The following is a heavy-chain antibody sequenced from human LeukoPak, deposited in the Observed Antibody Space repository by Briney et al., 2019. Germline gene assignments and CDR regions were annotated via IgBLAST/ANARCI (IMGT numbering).Heavy chain of an antibody. Sequence: PGGSLRLSCSASGFSLSSYAMSLVRQAPGKGLGGVSSSSCSGDNTYYSDSVKGRFTISRHNPKKMLFVQMICVRAEHSAVFYCTKRSGYTTGWFFDFSGQGTLVTVSS. CDR2: SSCSGDNT. V-gene: IGHV3-23*01. D-gene: IGHD6-19*01. CDR1: GFSLSSYA. CDR3: TKRSGYTTGWFFDF. J-gene: IGHJ4*02.